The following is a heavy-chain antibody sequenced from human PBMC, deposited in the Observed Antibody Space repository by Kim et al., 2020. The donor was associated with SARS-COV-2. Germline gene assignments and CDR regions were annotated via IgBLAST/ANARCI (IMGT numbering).Heavy chain of an antibody. CDR2: IKGGGGNS. CDR3: AKCGYNYGNDAFDI. J-gene: IGHJ3*02. CDR1: GFTFDNYA. D-gene: IGHD5-12*01. V-gene: IGHV3-23*01. Sequence: GGSLRLSCAASGFTFDNYAMNWVRQAPGKGLEWVSFIKGGGGNSFYADSVKGRFTISRDNSKNTLYLQMNSLRAEDTARYYCAKCGYNYGNDAFDIWGQGTLVTLPS.